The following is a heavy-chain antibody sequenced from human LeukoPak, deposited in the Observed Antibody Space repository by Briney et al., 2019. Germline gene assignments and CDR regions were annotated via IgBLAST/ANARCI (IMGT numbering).Heavy chain of an antibody. Sequence: SETLSLTCTVSGGSISIYYWSWIRQPPGKGLEWIGYIYYSGNTNYNPSLKSRVTISVDTSKNQFSLKLSSVTAADTAVYFCARGPYSYDSSGAFDIWGQGTMVTVSS. CDR2: IYYSGNT. V-gene: IGHV4-59*08. J-gene: IGHJ3*02. CDR3: ARGPYSYDSSGAFDI. CDR1: GGSISIYY. D-gene: IGHD3-22*01.